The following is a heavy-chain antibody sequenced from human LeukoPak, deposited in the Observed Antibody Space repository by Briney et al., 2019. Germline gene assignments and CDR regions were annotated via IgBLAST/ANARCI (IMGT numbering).Heavy chain of an antibody. J-gene: IGHJ6*02. CDR3: ARDKHYYGSGSYGYYYYGMDV. Sequence: GGSLRLSCAASGFTFSSYGMHWVRQAPGKGLEWVAVIWYDGSNKYYADSVKGRFTISRGNSKNTLYLQMNSLRAEDTAVYYCARDKHYYGSGSYGYYYYGMDVWGQGTTVTVSS. CDR1: GFTFSSYG. CDR2: IWYDGSNK. D-gene: IGHD3-10*01. V-gene: IGHV3-33*01.